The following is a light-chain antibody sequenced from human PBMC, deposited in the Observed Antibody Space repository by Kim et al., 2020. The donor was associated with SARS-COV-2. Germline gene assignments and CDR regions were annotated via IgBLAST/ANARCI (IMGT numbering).Light chain of an antibody. V-gene: IGKV3-20*01. Sequence: SPGERPTLTGRASQSVSSTYLAWYQQKPGQAPRILIYGTSSRATGIPDRFSGSGSGTDFTLTISRLEPEDFAVYYCQQYGGSPPLTFGGGTKVDIK. CDR2: GTS. CDR1: QSVSSTY. J-gene: IGKJ4*01. CDR3: QQYGGSPPLT.